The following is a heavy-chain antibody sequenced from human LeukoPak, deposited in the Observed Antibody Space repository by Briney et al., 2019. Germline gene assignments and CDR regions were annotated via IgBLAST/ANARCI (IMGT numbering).Heavy chain of an antibody. CDR1: GFTFSGHA. CDR2: ISHDGDNK. J-gene: IGHJ4*02. V-gene: IGHV3-30-3*01. Sequence: PGRSLRLSCAASGFTFSGHAMHWLRQVPGKGLQWVLGISHDGDNKYYPDSVKGRFIVSRDNSKNTLSLEMNSLRAEDTGLYYCARVGSGPLRNYYDYWGQGTPVTVSP. CDR3: ARVGSGPLRNYYDY. D-gene: IGHD3-3*01.